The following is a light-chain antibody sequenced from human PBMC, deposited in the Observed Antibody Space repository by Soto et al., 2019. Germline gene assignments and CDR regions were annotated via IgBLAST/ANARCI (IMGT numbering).Light chain of an antibody. CDR1: QDIGIN. J-gene: IGKJ5*01. Sequence: DIQITQSPSALAASXCGGVTRTCRASQDIGINLGWFQQKPGKAPKRLIYVASSLQSGVPSRFSGSGSGTEFTLTISSLQPEDFATYYCQQANTLPTFGQGTRLENK. CDR3: QQANTLPT. V-gene: IGKV1-17*01. CDR2: VAS.